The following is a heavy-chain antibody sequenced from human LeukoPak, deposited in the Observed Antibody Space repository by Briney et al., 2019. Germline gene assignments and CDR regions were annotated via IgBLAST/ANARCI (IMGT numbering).Heavy chain of an antibody. CDR2: FHHSGST. D-gene: IGHD3-22*01. V-gene: IGHV4-59*01. CDR3: ARVDSYYDSSGSEANYRYFDF. J-gene: IGHJ2*01. CDR1: GGSMSSYF. Sequence: SETLSLTCTVSGGSMSSYFWNWIRQPPGKGLEWIGYFHHSGSTKYNPSLKSRVTISVDTSKRQVSLNLSSVTAADTATYYCARVDSYYDSSGSEANYRYFDFWGRGTLVTVSS.